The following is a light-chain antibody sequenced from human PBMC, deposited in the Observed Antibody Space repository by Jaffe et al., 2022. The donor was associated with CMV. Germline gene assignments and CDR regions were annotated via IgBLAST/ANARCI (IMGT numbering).Light chain of an antibody. CDR1: QSFSTW. Sequence: DIQMTQSPSTLSASVGDRVTITCRASQSFSTWLAWYQQKPGKAPNLLIYKASSLHSGVPSRFSGGGSGTEFTLTISSLQPDDFATYFCHQYNDYPRTFGHGTKVEIK. CDR2: KAS. V-gene: IGKV1-5*03. CDR3: HQYNDYPRT. J-gene: IGKJ1*01.